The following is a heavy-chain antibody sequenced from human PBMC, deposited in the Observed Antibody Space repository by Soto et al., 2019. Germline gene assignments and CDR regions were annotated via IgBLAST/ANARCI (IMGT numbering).Heavy chain of an antibody. CDR1: GGSISSGGYS. Sequence: LSLPCAVSGGSISSGGYSWSWIRQPPGKGLEWIGYIYHSGSTYYNPSLKSRVTISVDRSKNQFSLKLSSVTAADTAVYYCARGVPNWFDPWGQGTLVTVSS. J-gene: IGHJ5*02. CDR3: ARGVPNWFDP. CDR2: IYHSGST. D-gene: IGHD6-6*01. V-gene: IGHV4-30-2*01.